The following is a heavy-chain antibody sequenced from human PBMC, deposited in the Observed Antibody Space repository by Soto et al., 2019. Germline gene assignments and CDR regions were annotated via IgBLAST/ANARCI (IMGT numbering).Heavy chain of an antibody. CDR3: AGVRTYYDSSGSLDY. CDR2: INPNNGDT. Sequence: ASVKVSCKASGYTFTGYFMHWVRQAPGQGLEWMGWINPNNGDTNYAQKFQGRVTMTRDMSISTAYMELRRLTSDDTAIYYCAGVRTYYDSSGSLDYWGQGTLVTVSS. CDR1: GYTFTGYF. J-gene: IGHJ4*02. D-gene: IGHD3-22*01. V-gene: IGHV1-2*02.